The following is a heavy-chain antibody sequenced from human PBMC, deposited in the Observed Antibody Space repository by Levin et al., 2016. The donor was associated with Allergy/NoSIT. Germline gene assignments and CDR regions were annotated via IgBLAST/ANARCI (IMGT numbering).Heavy chain of an antibody. Sequence: WIRQPPGKGLEWIGEINHSGSTNYNPSLKSRVTISVDTSKNQFSLKLSSVTAADTAVYYCARGPFGYSGYYKYYFDYWGQGTLVTVSS. CDR2: INHSGST. J-gene: IGHJ4*02. CDR3: ARGPFGYSGYYKYYFDY. V-gene: IGHV4-34*01. D-gene: IGHD5-12*01.